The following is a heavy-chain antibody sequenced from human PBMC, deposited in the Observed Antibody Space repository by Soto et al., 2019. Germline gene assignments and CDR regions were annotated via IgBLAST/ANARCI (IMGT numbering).Heavy chain of an antibody. Sequence: QVQLQQWGAGLLKPSETLSLTCAVYGGSFSGYYWSWIRQPPGKGLEWIGEINHSGSTNYNPSLKSRVTIAVDTSKNQFSLKLSSVTAADTAVYYCARGGGWRYGDYDLGDYWGQGTLVTVSS. V-gene: IGHV4-34*01. D-gene: IGHD4-17*01. J-gene: IGHJ4*02. CDR1: GGSFSGYY. CDR2: INHSGST. CDR3: ARGGGWRYGDYDLGDY.